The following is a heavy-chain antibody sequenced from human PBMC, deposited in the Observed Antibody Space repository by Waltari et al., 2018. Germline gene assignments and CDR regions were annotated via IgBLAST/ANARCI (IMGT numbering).Heavy chain of an antibody. V-gene: IGHV3-48*03. CDR2: ISSSGSTI. Sequence: EVQLVESGGGLVQPGGSLRLSCAASGFTFSSYEMNWVRQAPGKGLEWVSYISSSGSTIYYAESVKGRVTISRDNAKNSLYLQMNSLRAEDTAVYYCAREGYCSSTSCPFYYYYGMDVWGQGTTVTVSS. CDR1: GFTFSSYE. J-gene: IGHJ6*02. CDR3: AREGYCSSTSCPFYYYYGMDV. D-gene: IGHD2-2*01.